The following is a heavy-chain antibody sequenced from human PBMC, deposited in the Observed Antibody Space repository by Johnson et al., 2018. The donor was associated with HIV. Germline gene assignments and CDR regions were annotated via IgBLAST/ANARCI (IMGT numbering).Heavy chain of an antibody. Sequence: QVQLVESGGGVVQPGRSLRLSCAASGFTFSSYAMHRVRQAPGKGLEWVAVISYDGSNKYYADSVKGRFTISRDNSKDTLYLQMNSLRAEDTAVYYCARDPEGAPPLGAFDIWGQGTMVTVSS. D-gene: IGHD1-26*01. J-gene: IGHJ3*02. V-gene: IGHV3-30*04. CDR1: GFTFSSYA. CDR2: ISYDGSNK. CDR3: ARDPEGAPPLGAFDI.